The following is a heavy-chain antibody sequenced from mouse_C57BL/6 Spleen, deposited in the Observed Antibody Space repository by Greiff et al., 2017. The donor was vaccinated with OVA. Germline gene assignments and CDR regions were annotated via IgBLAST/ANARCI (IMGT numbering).Heavy chain of an antibody. CDR1: GYTFTSYG. D-gene: IGHD3-2*02. V-gene: IGHV1-81*01. J-gene: IGHJ4*01. CDR2: IYPRSGNT. Sequence: QVQLQQSGAELARPGASVKLSCKASGYTFTSYGISWVKQRTGQGLEWIGEIYPRSGNTYYNEKFKGKATLTADKSSSTAYMELRSLTSEDSAVYVCARDEKSSGYKAMDYWGQGTSVTVSS. CDR3: ARDEKSSGYKAMDY.